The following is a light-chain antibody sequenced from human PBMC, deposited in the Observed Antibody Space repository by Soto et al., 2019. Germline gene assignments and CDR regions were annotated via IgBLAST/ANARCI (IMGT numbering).Light chain of an antibody. J-gene: IGLJ3*02. CDR1: SSDVGDYND. V-gene: IGLV2-14*03. CDR3: SSYSSSRTLV. Sequence: QSALTQPASVSGSPGQSITISCTGSSSDVGDYNDVSWYQQHPGKAPKLMIYGVTNRPSGVSNRFSASKSGNTASLTISGLQAEDEADYYCSSYSSSRTLVFGGGTQLTVL. CDR2: GVT.